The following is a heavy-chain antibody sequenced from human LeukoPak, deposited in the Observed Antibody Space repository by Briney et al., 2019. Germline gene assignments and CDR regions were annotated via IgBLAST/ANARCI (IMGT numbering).Heavy chain of an antibody. J-gene: IGHJ4*02. CDR2: ISSNGGST. CDR1: GFTFSSYA. D-gene: IGHD1-26*01. V-gene: IGHV3-64D*06. Sequence: GGSLRLSCSASGFTFSSYAMHWVRQAPGKGLEYVSAISSNGGSTYYADSVKGRFTISRDNSKDTLYLQMSSLRAEDTAVYYCVKDGSPDHSAFDYWGQGTLVTVSS. CDR3: VKDGSPDHSAFDY.